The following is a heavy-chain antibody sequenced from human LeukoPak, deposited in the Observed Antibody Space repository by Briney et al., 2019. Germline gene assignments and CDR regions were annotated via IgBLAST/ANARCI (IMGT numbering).Heavy chain of an antibody. CDR1: GFTFSSYS. V-gene: IGHV3-21*01. Sequence: GGSLRLSCAASGFTFSSYSMNWVRQAPGKGLEWVSSISSSSSYIYYADSVKGRFTISRDNAKNSLYLQMNSLRAEDTAVYYCASCGGSTSCYFDYWGQGTLVTVSS. J-gene: IGHJ4*02. CDR3: ASCGGSTSCYFDY. CDR2: ISSSSSYI. D-gene: IGHD2-2*01.